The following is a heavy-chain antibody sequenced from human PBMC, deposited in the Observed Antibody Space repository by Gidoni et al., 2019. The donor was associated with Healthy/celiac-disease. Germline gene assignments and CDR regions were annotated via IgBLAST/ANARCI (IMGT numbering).Heavy chain of an antibody. D-gene: IGHD6-13*01. Sequence: EVQLVESGGGLVKPGGSLRLSCAASGFTFSSYSMNWVRQAPGKGLEWFSSISSSSSYIYYADSVKGRFTISRDNAKNSLYLQMNSLRAEDTAVYYCARAVGAAGPGDFDYWGQGTLVTVSS. CDR2: ISSSSSYI. CDR3: ARAVGAAGPGDFDY. J-gene: IGHJ4*02. V-gene: IGHV3-21*01. CDR1: GFTFSSYS.